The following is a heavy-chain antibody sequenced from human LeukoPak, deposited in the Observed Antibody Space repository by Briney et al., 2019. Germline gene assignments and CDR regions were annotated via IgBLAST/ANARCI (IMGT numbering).Heavy chain of an antibody. CDR1: GGSISSNNYY. J-gene: IGHJ5*02. Sequence: SETLSLTCTVSGGSISSNNYYWGWIRQPPGKGLEWIGSIHYSGSTYYNPSLKSRVTISVDTSKNQFSLKLSSVTAADTAVYYCARRSDGELLPNWFDPWGQGILVTVSS. CDR2: IHYSGST. CDR3: ARRSDGELLPNWFDP. D-gene: IGHD3-10*01. V-gene: IGHV4-39*01.